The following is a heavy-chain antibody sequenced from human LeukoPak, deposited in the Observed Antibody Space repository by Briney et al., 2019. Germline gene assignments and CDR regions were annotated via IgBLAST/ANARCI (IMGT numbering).Heavy chain of an antibody. CDR2: ISSSSSYI. D-gene: IGHD6-13*01. V-gene: IGHV3-21*01. CDR3: ARDSSSYRNYYGMDV. Sequence: GGSLRLSCVASGFTFSSYSMNWVRQAPVKGLEWVSSISSSSSYIYDADSVKGRFTISRDNAKNSLYLQMNSLRAEDTAVYYCARDSSSYRNYYGMDVWGQGTTVTVSS. J-gene: IGHJ6*02. CDR1: GFTFSSYS.